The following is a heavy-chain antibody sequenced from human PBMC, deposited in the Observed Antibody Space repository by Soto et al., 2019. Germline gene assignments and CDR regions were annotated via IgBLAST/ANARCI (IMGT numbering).Heavy chain of an antibody. CDR2: IYYSGST. CDR3: ASEMVRGETDY. J-gene: IGHJ4*02. V-gene: IGHV4-31*03. CDR1: GGSISSGGYY. D-gene: IGHD3-10*01. Sequence: QVQLQESGPGLIKPSQTLSLNYTVSGGSISSGGYYWSWIRQHPGKGLEWIGYIYYSGSTYYNPSLKSRVTISVDTSKNQFSLKLSSVTVADTAVYYCASEMVRGETDYWGQGTLVTVSS.